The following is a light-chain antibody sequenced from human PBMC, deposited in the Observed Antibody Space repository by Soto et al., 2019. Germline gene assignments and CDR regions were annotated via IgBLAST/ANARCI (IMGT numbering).Light chain of an antibody. CDR2: DAS. CDR3: QQRSNWPPNT. J-gene: IGKJ2*01. V-gene: IGKV3-11*01. Sequence: EIVLKQSPATLSLSPGERATLSCRASESISSYLAWYQQRPGQAPRLLIYDASNRATGIPARFSGSGSGTDFTLTISSLEPEDVAVYYCQQRSNWPPNTFGQGTKLEIK. CDR1: ESISSY.